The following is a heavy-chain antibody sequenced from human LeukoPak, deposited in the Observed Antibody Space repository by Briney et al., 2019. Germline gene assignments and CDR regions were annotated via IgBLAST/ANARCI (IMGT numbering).Heavy chain of an antibody. CDR3: AKASYDTTGYYYSDSDY. Sequence: PGGSLRLSCAASGFTFSNYGMHWVRQSPGKGLEWVAFIRYDGSNKYYADSVKGRLTISRDNSKNTLYLQMNSLRAEDTAVYYCAKASYDTTGYYYSDSDYWGQGTLVTVSS. CDR2: IRYDGSNK. J-gene: IGHJ4*02. CDR1: GFTFSNYG. D-gene: IGHD3-22*01. V-gene: IGHV3-30*02.